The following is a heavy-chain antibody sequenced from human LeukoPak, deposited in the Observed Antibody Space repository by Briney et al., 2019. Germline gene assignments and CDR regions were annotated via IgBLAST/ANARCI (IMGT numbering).Heavy chain of an antibody. V-gene: IGHV4-4*07. D-gene: IGHD2-21*02. J-gene: IGHJ3*02. CDR1: GVSISSYY. Sequence: PSETLSLTCTVSGVSISSYYWSWIRQPAGKGLEWIGRIYASGSTNYNPSLKSRVTMSVDTSKNQFSLKLSSVTAADTAVYYCARDGTYCGSDCYPHDAFDIWGQGTMVTVSS. CDR3: ARDGTYCGSDCYPHDAFDI. CDR2: IYASGST.